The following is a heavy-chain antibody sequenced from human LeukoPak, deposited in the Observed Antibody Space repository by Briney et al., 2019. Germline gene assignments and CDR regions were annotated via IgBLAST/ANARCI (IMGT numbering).Heavy chain of an antibody. CDR3: ANSIIAVAGFFDY. Sequence: PGGSLRLSCAVSGFTFSSYAMSWVRQAPGKGLEWVSAISGSGGSTYYADSVKGRFTISRDNSKNTLYLQMNSLRAEDTAVYYCANSIIAVAGFFDYWGQGTLVTVSS. J-gene: IGHJ4*02. V-gene: IGHV3-23*01. D-gene: IGHD6-19*01. CDR1: GFTFSSYA. CDR2: ISGSGGST.